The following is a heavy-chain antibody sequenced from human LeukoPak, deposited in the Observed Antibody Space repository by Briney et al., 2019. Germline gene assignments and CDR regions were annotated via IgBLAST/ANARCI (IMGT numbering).Heavy chain of an antibody. CDR3: AKGILRYFDY. J-gene: IGHJ4*02. D-gene: IGHD3-9*01. CDR1: GFTFSSHA. Sequence: GGSLRLSCAASGFTFSSHAMYWVRQAPGKGLEWVSGISGSGGSSYYADFAKGRFTISRDNSKNTLYLQMNSLRAEDTAVYYCAKGILRYFDYWGQGTLVTVSS. V-gene: IGHV3-23*01. CDR2: ISGSGGSS.